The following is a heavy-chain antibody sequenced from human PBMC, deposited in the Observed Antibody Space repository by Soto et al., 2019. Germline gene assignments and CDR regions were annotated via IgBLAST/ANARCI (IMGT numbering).Heavy chain of an antibody. CDR1: GGPFARGNG. J-gene: IGHJ6*02. D-gene: IGHD3-22*01. V-gene: IGHV4-4*02. Sequence: PWGPLSPTSPFLGGPFARGNGGGGFAHPPGKGLEWIGQIYHGGSSDYNPSLKSRVTISIDKSKNQFSLKLSSVTAADTAVYYCARDRDSSDTGGMYVWGQGNTVTVSS. CDR2: IYHGGSS. CDR3: ARDRDSSDTGGMYV.